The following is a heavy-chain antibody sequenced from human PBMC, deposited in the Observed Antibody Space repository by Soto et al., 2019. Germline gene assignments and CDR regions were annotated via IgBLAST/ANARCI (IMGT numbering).Heavy chain of an antibody. CDR3: ARDLSQPNGDYDPSY. D-gene: IGHD4-17*01. V-gene: IGHV3-33*01. CDR1: GFTFSSYG. Sequence: GGSLRLSCAASGFTFSSYGMHWVRQAPGKGLEWVAVIWYDGSNKYYADSVKGRFTISRDNSKNTLYLQMNSLRAEDTAVYYCARDLSQPNGDYDPSYWGQGTLVTVSS. J-gene: IGHJ4*02. CDR2: IWYDGSNK.